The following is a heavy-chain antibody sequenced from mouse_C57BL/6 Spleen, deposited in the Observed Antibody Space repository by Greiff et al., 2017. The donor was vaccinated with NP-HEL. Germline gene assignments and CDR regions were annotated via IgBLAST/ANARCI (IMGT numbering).Heavy chain of an antibody. CDR3: ARLGGSLPWYFDV. J-gene: IGHJ1*03. Sequence: QVQLKQPGTELVKPGASVKLSCKASGYTFTSYWMHWVKQRPGQGLEWIGNINPSNGGTNYNEKFKSKATLTVDKSSSTAYMQLSSLTSEDSAVYYCARLGGSLPWYFDVWGTGTTVTVSS. V-gene: IGHV1-53*01. CDR2: INPSNGGT. CDR1: GYTFTSYW. D-gene: IGHD1-1*01.